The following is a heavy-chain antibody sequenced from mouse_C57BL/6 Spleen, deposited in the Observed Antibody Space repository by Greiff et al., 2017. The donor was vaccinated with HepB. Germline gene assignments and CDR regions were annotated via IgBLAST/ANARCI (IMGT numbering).Heavy chain of an antibody. J-gene: IGHJ3*01. CDR2: IDPSDSYT. D-gene: IGHD1-1*02. V-gene: IGHV1-50*01. CDR3: ARSDYGPAY. Sequence: VQLQQPGAELVKPGASVKLSCKASGFTFTSYWMQWVKQRTGQGLEWIGEIDPSDSYTNYNQKFKGTATLTVDTSSTTAYMQLSSLTSEDSAVYYCARSDYGPAYWGQGALVTVSA. CDR1: GFTFTSYW.